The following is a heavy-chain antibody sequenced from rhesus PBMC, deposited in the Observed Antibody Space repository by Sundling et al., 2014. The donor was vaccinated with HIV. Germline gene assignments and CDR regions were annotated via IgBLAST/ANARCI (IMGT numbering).Heavy chain of an antibody. CDR1: GGSINGGYG. J-gene: IGHJ4*01. Sequence: QVQLQESGPGLVKPSETLSLTCAVSGGSINGGYGWSWIRQPPGKGLQWIGSIYSDGSNYLYPSLKSRVTLSVDMSKSQFSLNLKSVTAADTAVYFCARDHSSWPLFDYWGQGVLVTVSS. CDR3: ARDHSSWPLFDY. V-gene: IGHV4-76*01. CDR2: IYSDGSN. D-gene: IGHD6-13*01.